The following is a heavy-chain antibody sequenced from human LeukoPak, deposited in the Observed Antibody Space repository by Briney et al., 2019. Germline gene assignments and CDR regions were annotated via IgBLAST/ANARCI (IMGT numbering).Heavy chain of an antibody. CDR2: IYSDNT. J-gene: IGHJ6*03. D-gene: IGHD3-10*01. CDR1: GFTVSSNS. CDR3: ARGIGSGTYYYYMDV. Sequence: GGSLRLSCTVSGFTVSSNSMSWVRQAPGKGLEWVSFIYSDNTHYADSVKGRFTISRDNAKNSLYLQMNSLRAEDTAVYYCARGIGSGTYYYYMDVWGKGTTVTVSS. V-gene: IGHV3-53*01.